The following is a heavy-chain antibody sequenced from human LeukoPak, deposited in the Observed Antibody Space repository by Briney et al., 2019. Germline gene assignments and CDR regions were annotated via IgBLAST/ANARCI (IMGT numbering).Heavy chain of an antibody. CDR2: ISGSGGST. CDR1: GFTFSRYA. CDR3: AKGVYYYDSSGYYVYYFDY. D-gene: IGHD3-22*01. V-gene: IGHV3-23*01. J-gene: IGHJ4*02. Sequence: GGSLTLSCAASGFTFSRYAMSWLRQAPGKGLEWVSAISGSGGSTYYADSVKGRSTISRENSKNTLYLQMNSLRAEDTAVYYCAKGVYYYDSSGYYVYYFDYWGQGTLVTVSS.